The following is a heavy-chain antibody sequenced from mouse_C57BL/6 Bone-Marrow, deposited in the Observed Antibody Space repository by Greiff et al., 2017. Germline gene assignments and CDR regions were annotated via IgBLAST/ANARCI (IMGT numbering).Heavy chain of an antibody. D-gene: IGHD1-1*01. CDR1: GYSFTGYF. CDR2: INPYNGDT. CDR3: ARGYGSTPFAY. V-gene: IGHV1-20*01. Sequence: EVQVVESGPELVKPGDSVKISCKASGYSFTGYFMNWVMQSHGKSLEWIGRINPYNGDTFYNQKFKGKATLTVDKSSSTAHMELRSLTSEDSAVYYCARGYGSTPFAYWGQGTLVTVSA. J-gene: IGHJ3*01.